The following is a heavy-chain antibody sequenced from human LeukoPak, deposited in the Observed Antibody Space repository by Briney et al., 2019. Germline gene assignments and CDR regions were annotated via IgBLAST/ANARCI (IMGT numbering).Heavy chain of an antibody. V-gene: IGHV3-53*01. Sequence: GGSLRLSGAASGFTVSSNYMSWVRQAPGKGLEWVSVIYSGGTTYYADSVKGRFTISRDNSNNTLYLQMNSLRAEDTAVYYCARGPVTRFEIWGQGTMVTVSS. CDR2: IYSGGTT. CDR1: GFTVSSNY. J-gene: IGHJ3*02. CDR3: ARGPVTRFEI. D-gene: IGHD4-17*01.